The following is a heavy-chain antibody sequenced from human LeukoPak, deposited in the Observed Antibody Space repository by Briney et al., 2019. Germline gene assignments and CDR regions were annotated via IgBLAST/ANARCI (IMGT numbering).Heavy chain of an antibody. CDR3: ARGYSYGPPDY. D-gene: IGHD5-18*01. CDR1: GFTFSSYD. CDR2: IGTAGDT. Sequence: GGSLRLSCAASGFTFSSYDMHWVRQATGKGLEWVSAIGTAGDTYYPGSVKGRYTISRENAKNSLYLQMNSLRAGDTAVYYCARGYSYGPPDYWGQGTLVTVSS. J-gene: IGHJ4*02. V-gene: IGHV3-13*01.